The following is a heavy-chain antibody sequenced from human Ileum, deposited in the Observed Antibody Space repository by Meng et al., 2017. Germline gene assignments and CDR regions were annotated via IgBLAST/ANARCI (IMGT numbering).Heavy chain of an antibody. J-gene: IGHJ4*02. CDR3: ARSSTSPASYFFDY. Sequence: QGKLAVAGPSLVRPSETLSLACTVSGGSVRSGSYYWSWIRQPPGKGLEWIGHIYYSGSTNYNPSLKSRVTISVDMSKNQFSLKLNSVTAADTAIYFCARSSTSPASYFFDYWGQGTLVTVSS. D-gene: IGHD6-6*01. V-gene: IGHV4-61*01. CDR1: GGSVRSGSYY. CDR2: IYYSGST.